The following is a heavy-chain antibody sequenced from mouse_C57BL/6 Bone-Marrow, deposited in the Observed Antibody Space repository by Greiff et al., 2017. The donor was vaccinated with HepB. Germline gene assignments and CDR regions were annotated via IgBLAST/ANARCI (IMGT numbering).Heavy chain of an antibody. D-gene: IGHD2-2*01. Sequence: EVKLVESGGGLVQPGGSLKLSCAASGFTFSDYGMAWVRQAPRQGPEWVAFISNLAYSIYYADTVTGRFTISRENAKNTLYLEMSSLRSEDTAMYYCAIYGYNYAMDYWGQGTSVTVSS. CDR3: AIYGYNYAMDY. CDR1: GFTFSDYG. V-gene: IGHV5-15*01. CDR2: ISNLAYSI. J-gene: IGHJ4*01.